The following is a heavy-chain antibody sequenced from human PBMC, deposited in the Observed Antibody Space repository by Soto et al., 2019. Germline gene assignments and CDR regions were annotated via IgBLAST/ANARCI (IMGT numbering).Heavy chain of an antibody. CDR3: ARELVVGPAEYFHH. D-gene: IGHD3-22*01. Sequence: GGSLRLSCAASGFTFSSYWMSWVRQVPGKGLEWVANINQEGSEKYYLDSVKGRFTISRDNAKNSLYLQMSSLGAEDTAVYYCARELVVGPAEYFHHWGQGTLVTVS. J-gene: IGHJ1*01. CDR1: GFTFSSYW. CDR2: INQEGSEK. V-gene: IGHV3-7*01.